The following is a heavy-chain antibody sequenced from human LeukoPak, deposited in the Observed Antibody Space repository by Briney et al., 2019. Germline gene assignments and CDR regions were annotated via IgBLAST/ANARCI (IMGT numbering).Heavy chain of an antibody. V-gene: IGHV4-61*02. CDR3: ARTPIYYFDNSGYYN. Sequence: SETLSLTCTVSGGSISSGGYYWSWIRQPAGKGLEWIGRIYARGNTNYNPSLKSRVTMSIDTSKNQFSLKLTSVTAADTAVYYCARTPIYYFDNSGYYNWGQGTLVTVSS. CDR1: GGSISSGGYY. CDR2: IYARGNT. J-gene: IGHJ4*02. D-gene: IGHD3-22*01.